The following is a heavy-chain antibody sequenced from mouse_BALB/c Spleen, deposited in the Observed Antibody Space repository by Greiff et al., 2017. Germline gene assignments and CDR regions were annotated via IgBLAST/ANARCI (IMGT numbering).Heavy chain of an antibody. V-gene: IGHV1S126*01. CDR1: GYSFTSYW. D-gene: IGHD1-1*02. CDR2: IDPSDSET. J-gene: IGHJ3*01. CDR3: ARLGDGSQGWFAY. Sequence: QVQLQQSGPELVRPGASVKISCKASGYSFTSYWMHWVKQRPGQGLEWIGMIDPSDSETRLNKKFKDKATLTVDKSSSTAYMQLSSPTSEDSAVYYCARLGDGSQGWFAYWGQGTLVTVSA.